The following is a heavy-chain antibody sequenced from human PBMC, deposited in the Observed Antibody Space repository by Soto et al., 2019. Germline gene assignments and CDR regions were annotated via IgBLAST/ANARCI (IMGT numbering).Heavy chain of an antibody. Sequence: GGSLRLSCAASGFTFSSYSMNWVRQAPGKGLEWVSSISSSSSYIYYAETVKGRFTISRDNAKNSLYLQMNSLRAEDTAVYYCAREGVQHGSGPYYYYGMDVWGQGTTVTVSS. CDR3: AREGVQHGSGPYYYYGMDV. V-gene: IGHV3-21*01. CDR2: ISSSSSYI. D-gene: IGHD3-10*01. CDR1: GFTFSSYS. J-gene: IGHJ6*02.